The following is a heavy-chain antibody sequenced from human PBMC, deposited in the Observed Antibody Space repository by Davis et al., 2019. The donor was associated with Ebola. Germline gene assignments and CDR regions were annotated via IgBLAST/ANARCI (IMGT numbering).Heavy chain of an antibody. Sequence: PSETLSLTLAVYGAAFSDYCCRGIRHTPGKGLEWIGEINHSGSTNYNPSLKSRVTISVDTSKNQFSLKLSSVTAADTAVYYCAGRDEGDWGQGTLVTVYS. D-gene: IGHD1-26*01. V-gene: IGHV4-34*01. J-gene: IGHJ4*02. CDR1: GAAFSDYC. CDR3: AGRDEGD. CDR2: INHSGST.